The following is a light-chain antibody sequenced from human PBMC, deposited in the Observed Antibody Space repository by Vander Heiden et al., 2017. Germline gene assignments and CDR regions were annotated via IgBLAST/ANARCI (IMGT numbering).Light chain of an antibody. V-gene: IGKV1-27*01. CDR3: QKYNSAPLT. J-gene: IGKJ4*01. CDR1: QGISNY. CDR2: AAS. Sequence: DIQMTQSPSSLSASVGDRVTIPCRASQGISNYLAWYQQKPGKVPKLLIYAASTLQSGVPSRFSGSGSGTDFTLTISSLQPEDVATYYCQKYNSAPLTCGGGTKVEIK.